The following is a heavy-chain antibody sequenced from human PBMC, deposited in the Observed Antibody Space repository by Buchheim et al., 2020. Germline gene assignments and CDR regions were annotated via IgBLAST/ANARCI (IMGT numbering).Heavy chain of an antibody. Sequence: EVQLVESGGGLVQPGGSLRLSCAASGITFSNHWMSWVRQAPGKGPEWVSIIKQDGSEQFYVDSVKGRFTISRDTAKNSLSLQMHSLRAEDTAVYYCVRGSGWLHDYWGQGTL. CDR2: IKQDGSEQ. CDR1: GITFSNHW. D-gene: IGHD6-19*01. J-gene: IGHJ4*02. V-gene: IGHV3-7*01. CDR3: VRGSGWLHDY.